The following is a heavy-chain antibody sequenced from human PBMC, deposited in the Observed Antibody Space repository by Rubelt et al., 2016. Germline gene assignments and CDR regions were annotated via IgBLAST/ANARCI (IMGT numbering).Heavy chain of an antibody. CDR2: INHSGII. J-gene: IGHJ4*02. CDR1: GGSFSSYY. CDR3: ARDERTTYRGGFDY. V-gene: IGHV4-34*01. Sequence: QVQLQQWGAGLLKPSETLSLICAVYGGSFSSYYWSWIRQPPGKGLEWIGEINHSGIINYNPSLTCRVTISVDTAKNQVSLKLSAVTAADRAVYYCARDERTTYRGGFDYWGQGTLVTVSS. D-gene: IGHD4-11*01.